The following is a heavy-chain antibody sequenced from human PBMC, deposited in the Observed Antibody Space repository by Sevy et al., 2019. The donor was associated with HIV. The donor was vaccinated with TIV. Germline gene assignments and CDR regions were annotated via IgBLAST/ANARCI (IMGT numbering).Heavy chain of an antibody. CDR3: AKGNSGSFDY. J-gene: IGHJ4*02. CDR2: IKQDESER. Sequence: GGSLRLSCAASGFSFSNYWMHWVRQAPGKGLEWVANIKQDESERYYVAFVKGRFTISRDNAKNSVYLEMNSLRPDDTAIYYCAKGNSGSFDYWGQGTLVTVSS. V-gene: IGHV3-7*01. D-gene: IGHD3-10*01. CDR1: GFSFSNYW.